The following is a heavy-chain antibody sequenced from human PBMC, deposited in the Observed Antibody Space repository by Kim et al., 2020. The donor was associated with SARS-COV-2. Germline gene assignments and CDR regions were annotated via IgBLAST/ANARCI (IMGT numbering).Heavy chain of an antibody. V-gene: IGHV3-7*03. CDR3: AGQGPRQTVTTL. J-gene: IGHJ4*02. Sequence: GGSLRLSCGASGFTFSSYWMSWVRQASGKGLEWVANIKEDGSEKYYVDSVRGRFTISRDNAKNSMYLQMNSLRAEETAVYYCAGQGPRQTVTTLWGQGTLVTVSS. D-gene: IGHD4-17*01. CDR2: IKEDGSEK. CDR1: GFTFSSYW.